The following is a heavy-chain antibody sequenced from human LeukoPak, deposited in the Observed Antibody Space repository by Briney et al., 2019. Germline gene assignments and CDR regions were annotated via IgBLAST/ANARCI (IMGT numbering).Heavy chain of an antibody. D-gene: IGHD1-26*01. CDR3: AKDVGKWESLHFFDY. V-gene: IGHV3-23*01. CDR1: GFTFSTNA. CDR2: ISGSGAST. Sequence: EGSLRLSCLTSGFTFSTNAMSWVRLAPGKGLEWISGISGSGASTYYADSVTGRFTISRDNSRNTLYLQMNSLRGDDTAVYYCAKDVGKWESLHFFDYWGQGTLVTVSS. J-gene: IGHJ4*02.